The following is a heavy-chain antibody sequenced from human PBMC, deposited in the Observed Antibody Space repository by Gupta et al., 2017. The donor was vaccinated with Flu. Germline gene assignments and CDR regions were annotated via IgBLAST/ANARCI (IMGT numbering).Heavy chain of an antibody. CDR3: ARGISALSY. V-gene: IGHV6-1*01. CDR1: GDRVSNNSTA. CDR2: TYYRSKWYN. J-gene: IGHJ4*02. Sequence: QIQLQQSGPGLVKPSQTLSLTCAISGDRVSNNSTAWDWIRQSPSRGLEWLGRTYYRSKWYNDYAVSLRSRVTINPDTSKNQFSLQLNSVTPEDTAVYYCARGISALSYWGQGTLVTVSS.